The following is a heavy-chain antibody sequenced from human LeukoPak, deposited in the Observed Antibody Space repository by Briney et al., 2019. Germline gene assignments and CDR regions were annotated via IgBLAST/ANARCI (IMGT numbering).Heavy chain of an antibody. J-gene: IGHJ6*03. Sequence: GGSLRLSCAASGFTFSNYNMNWVRQAPGKGLEWVSSITSTSSYIYYADSVKGRFTISRDNAENSLYLQMNRLRAEDTAVYYCARDPYSGSYGDYYYYYMDVWGKGTTVTISS. CDR3: ARDPYSGSYGDYYYYYMDV. CDR1: GFTFSNYN. V-gene: IGHV3-21*01. D-gene: IGHD1-26*01. CDR2: ITSTSSYI.